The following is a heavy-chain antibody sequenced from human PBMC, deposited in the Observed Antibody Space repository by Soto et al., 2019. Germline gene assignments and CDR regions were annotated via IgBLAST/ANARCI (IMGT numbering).Heavy chain of an antibody. CDR1: GGSMSNYY. V-gene: IGHV4-59*01. J-gene: IGHJ4*02. CDR3: AIDQDLGX. Sequence: PADTLSLTFSVSGGSMSNYYWNWIRQSPGKGLEWIFYIYYSGTTNYNPSLKSRVTISIDTSKNQVSLNLTSVTSADTAVYYCAIDQDLGXWGQVTLFTVSX. CDR2: IYYSGTT. D-gene: IGHD3-10*01.